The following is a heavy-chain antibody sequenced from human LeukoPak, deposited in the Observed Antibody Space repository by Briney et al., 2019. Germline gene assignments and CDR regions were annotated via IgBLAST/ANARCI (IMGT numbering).Heavy chain of an antibody. D-gene: IGHD6-13*01. CDR2: IGTAGDT. J-gene: IGHJ6*02. CDR1: GFTFSSYD. V-gene: IGHV3-13*04. Sequence: GGSLRLSCAASGFTFSSYDMHWGRQATGKGLEWVSAIGTAGDTYCPGSVKGRFTISRENAKNSLYLQMNSLRAGDTAVYYCARSRGITAAGQYYYDGMDVWGQGTTVTVSS. CDR3: ARSRGITAAGQYYYDGMDV.